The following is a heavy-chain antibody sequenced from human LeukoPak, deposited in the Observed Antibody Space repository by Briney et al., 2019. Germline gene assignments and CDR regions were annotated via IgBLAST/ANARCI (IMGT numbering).Heavy chain of an antibody. Sequence: SETQSLTCTLSGGSISSYNWSLIWQPPGKGLEWIGYIYYSGSTNYNPSLKSRVTISVDTSTIQLSLKLSSVTAADTAVYYCARRPRYGTFDFWGQGTLVTVSS. V-gene: IGHV4-59*08. J-gene: IGHJ4*02. CDR2: IYYSGST. CDR1: GGSISSYN. CDR3: ARRPRYGTFDF. D-gene: IGHD4-17*01.